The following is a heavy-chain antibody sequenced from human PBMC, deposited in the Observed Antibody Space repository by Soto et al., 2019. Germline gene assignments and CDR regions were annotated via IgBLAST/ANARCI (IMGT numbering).Heavy chain of an antibody. CDR3: ARANWYSEY. J-gene: IGHJ4*02. V-gene: IGHV4-59*11. CDR2: IYYSGST. Sequence: QVQLQESGPGLVKPSETLSLTCTVSGGSINNHYWSWIRQPPGKGLEWIGYIYYSGSTNYNPSPKSRVTMSVDTSKNQFSLNLTSLAAADTAIYYCARANWYSEYWGQGTLVTVSS. D-gene: IGHD7-27*01. CDR1: GGSINNHY.